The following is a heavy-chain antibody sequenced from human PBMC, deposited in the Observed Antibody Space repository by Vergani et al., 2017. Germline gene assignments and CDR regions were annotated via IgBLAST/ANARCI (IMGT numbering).Heavy chain of an antibody. CDR3: ASKRGACRAAYCHSYDF. CDR1: GDSVISTDYH. CDR2: MDYSGST. D-gene: IGHD2-15*01. J-gene: IGHJ4*02. Sequence: QVQLQESGPGLVKPSETLSLTCTVSGDSVISTDYHWGWIRQPPGKGLEWIGSMDYSGSTSYNPSLESRISISFETPKNHFSLRLTSVTAADSAVYYCASKRGACRAAYCHSYDFWGPGTLVGVSS. V-gene: IGHV4-39*01.